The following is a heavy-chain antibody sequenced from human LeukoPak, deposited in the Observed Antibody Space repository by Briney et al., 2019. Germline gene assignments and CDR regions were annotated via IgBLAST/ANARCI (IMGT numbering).Heavy chain of an antibody. CDR2: ITSSGAYI. J-gene: IGHJ6*03. V-gene: IGHV3-21*01. D-gene: IGHD1-26*01. CDR3: ARDPYSGNYGNCYYYYMDV. CDR1: GFTFNNYN. Sequence: GGSLRLSCAASGFTFNNYNMNWVRQAPGKALEWVSSITSSGAYIFYADSVKGRFTISRDNAKDSLYLQMNSLGPGDTAVYYCARDPYSGNYGNCYYYYMDVWGKGTTVTISS.